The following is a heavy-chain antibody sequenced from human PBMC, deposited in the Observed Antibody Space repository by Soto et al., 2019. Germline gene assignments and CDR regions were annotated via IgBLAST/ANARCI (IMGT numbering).Heavy chain of an antibody. Sequence: EVQLVESGGGLAQPGRSLRLSCAASGFTFDDYAMHWVRQAPGKGLEWVSGISWNSGSIGYADSVKGRFTISRDNAKNSLYLQMNSLRAEDTAWYYCAKDSGGFLEWLLIGGGNTYGMVVWGQGTTVTVSS. CDR2: ISWNSGSI. V-gene: IGHV3-9*01. CDR1: GFTFDDYA. D-gene: IGHD3-3*01. J-gene: IGHJ6*02. CDR3: AKDSGGFLEWLLIGGGNTYGMVV.